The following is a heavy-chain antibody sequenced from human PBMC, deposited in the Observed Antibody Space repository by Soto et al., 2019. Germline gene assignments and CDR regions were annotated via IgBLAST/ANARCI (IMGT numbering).Heavy chain of an antibody. V-gene: IGHV4-59*01. CDR2: IYYSGST. CDR3: ARYSGSYYLPNRYFDY. J-gene: IGHJ4*02. Sequence: SSETLSLTCTVSGGSISSYYWSWIRQPPGKGLEWIGYIYYSGSTNYNPSLKSRVTISVDTSKNQFSLKLSSVTAADTAVYYCARYSGSYYLPNRYFDYWGQGNLVTVSS. D-gene: IGHD1-26*01. CDR1: GGSISSYY.